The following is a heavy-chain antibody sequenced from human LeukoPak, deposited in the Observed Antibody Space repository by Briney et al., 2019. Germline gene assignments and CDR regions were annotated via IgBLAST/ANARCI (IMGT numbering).Heavy chain of an antibody. CDR1: GFTFSRYA. V-gene: IGHV3-23*01. D-gene: IGHD3-9*01. J-gene: IGHJ6*03. CDR3: AKPLRGNSYYDILTGYSLKNYYYYMDV. CDR2: VSGSGGGT. Sequence: PRGSLRLSCAASGFTFSRYAMSGVRQAPAKGLEWVSAVSGSGGGTYYADSAKGRFTISRDNSKNTLYLQMNSLRAEDTAVYYCAKPLRGNSYYDILTGYSLKNYYYYMDVWGKGTTVTVSS.